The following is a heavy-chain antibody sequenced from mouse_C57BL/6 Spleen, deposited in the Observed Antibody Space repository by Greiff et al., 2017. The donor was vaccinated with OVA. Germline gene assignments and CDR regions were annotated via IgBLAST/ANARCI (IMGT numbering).Heavy chain of an antibody. J-gene: IGHJ4*01. CDR1: GYTFTNYW. V-gene: IGHV1-63*01. CDR3: AREVTTGMDY. Sequence: QVHVKQSGAELVRPGTSVKMSCKASGYTFTNYWIGWAKQRPGHGLEWIGDIYPGGGYTNYNEKFKGKATLTADKSSSTAYMQFSSLTSEDSAIYYCAREVTTGMDYWGQGTSVTVSS. CDR2: IYPGGGYT. D-gene: IGHD2-2*01.